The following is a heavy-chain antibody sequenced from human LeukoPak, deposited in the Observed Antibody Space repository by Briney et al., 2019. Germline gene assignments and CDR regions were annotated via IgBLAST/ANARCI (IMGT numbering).Heavy chain of an antibody. D-gene: IGHD3-10*01. CDR3: ARIQRAYGSGVMGY. Sequence: SGPTLVNPPEPLTLTCTVSGFSLINARMGGSWIRQPPGKALEWLAHLFSNDEQSYSTSLKSRLTISKDNSKSQVVLTMTNMDPVDTATYYCARIQRAYGSGVMGYWGQGTLVTVSS. CDR1: GFSLINARMG. J-gene: IGHJ4*02. CDR2: LFSNDEQ. V-gene: IGHV2-26*01.